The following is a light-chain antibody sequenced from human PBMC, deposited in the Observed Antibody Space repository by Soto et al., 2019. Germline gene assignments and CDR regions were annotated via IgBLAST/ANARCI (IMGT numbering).Light chain of an antibody. CDR2: GAS. J-gene: IGKJ5*01. V-gene: IGKV3-20*01. CDR1: QKISCRY. CDR3: QQYGGTPPIT. Sequence: EIVLTQSPGTLSLSPEERATLSCWSIQKISCRYLAWYLQKPGQAPRFLIYGASSRATGIPDRFSGSGSGTDFTLTISRLEPEDFAVYYGQQYGGTPPITFGQGTRLEIK.